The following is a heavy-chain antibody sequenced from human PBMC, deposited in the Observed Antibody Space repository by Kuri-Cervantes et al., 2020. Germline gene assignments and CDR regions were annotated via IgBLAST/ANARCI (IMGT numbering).Heavy chain of an antibody. D-gene: IGHD6-13*01. J-gene: IGHJ6*02. CDR1: GDTFTGYY. CDR2: MNPNSGNT. V-gene: IGHV1-8*02. Sequence: ASVKVSCNASGDTFTGYYMHWVRQAPGQGLEWMGWMNPNSGNTGYAQKFQGRVTMTRNTSISTAYMELSSLRSEDTAVYYCARVYNSSWPLYYGMDVWGQGTTVTVSS. CDR3: ARVYNSSWPLYYGMDV.